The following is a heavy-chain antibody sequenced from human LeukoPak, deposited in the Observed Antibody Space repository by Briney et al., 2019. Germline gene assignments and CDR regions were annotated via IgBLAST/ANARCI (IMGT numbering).Heavy chain of an antibody. J-gene: IGHJ6*02. V-gene: IGHV3-30-3*01. CDR3: AKDLDV. CDR2: ISYDGSNK. CDR1: GFTFSSYA. Sequence: GGSLRLSCAASGFTFSSYAMHWVRQAPGKGLEWVAVISYDGSNKYYADSVKGRFTISRDNSKNTLYLQMNSLRAEDTAVYYCAKDLDVWGQGTTVTVSS.